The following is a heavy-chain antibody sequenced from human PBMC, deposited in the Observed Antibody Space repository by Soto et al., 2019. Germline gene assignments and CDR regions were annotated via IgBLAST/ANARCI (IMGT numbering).Heavy chain of an antibody. CDR2: IIAYNFNT. J-gene: IGHJ4*02. D-gene: IGHD4-17*01. CDR3: ARTLHGDNVDY. CDR1: GYTFTSYG. V-gene: IGHV1-18*01. Sequence: ASVKVSCKASGYTFTSYGISLVRQAPVQVLELIVWIIAYNFNTNYSQKLQGRFTITTYTSTITSYIELRSLISDYTAVYYCARTLHGDNVDYWGQGNLVTVSS.